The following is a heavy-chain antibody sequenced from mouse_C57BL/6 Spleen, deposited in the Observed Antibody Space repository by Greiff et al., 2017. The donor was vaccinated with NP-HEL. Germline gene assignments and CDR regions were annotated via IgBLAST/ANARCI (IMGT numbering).Heavy chain of an antibody. D-gene: IGHD2-4*01. CDR3: TREGLYDYDDAWFAY. J-gene: IGHJ3*01. V-gene: IGHV5-9-1*02. Sequence: EVQVVESGEGLVKPGGSLKLSCAASGFTFSSYAMSWVRQTPEKRLEWVAYISSGGDYIYYVDTVKGRFTISRDNARNTLYLQMSSLKSEDTAMYYCTREGLYDYDDAWFAYWGQGTLVTVSA. CDR1: GFTFSSYA. CDR2: ISSGGDYI.